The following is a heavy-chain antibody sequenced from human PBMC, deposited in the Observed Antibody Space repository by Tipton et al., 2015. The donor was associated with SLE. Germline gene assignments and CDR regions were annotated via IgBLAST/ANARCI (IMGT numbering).Heavy chain of an antibody. D-gene: IGHD4-17*01. J-gene: IGHJ3*02. CDR3: ARLGDYGAFDI. Sequence: TLSLTCTVSGGSISSYYWSWIRQPPGKGLEWIGSIYHSGSTYYNPSLKSRVTILVDTSKNQFSLKLSSVTAADTAVYYCARLGDYGAFDIWGQGTMVTVSS. CDR2: IYHSGST. CDR1: GGSISSYY. V-gene: IGHV4-59*12.